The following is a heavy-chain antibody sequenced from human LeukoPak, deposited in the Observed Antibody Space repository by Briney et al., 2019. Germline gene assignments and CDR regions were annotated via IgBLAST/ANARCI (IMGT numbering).Heavy chain of an antibody. D-gene: IGHD2-2*01. CDR1: GYTFTSYA. CDR2: INAGNGNT. J-gene: IGHJ4*02. V-gene: IGHV1-3*03. Sequence: ASVKVSCKASGYTFTSYAMNWVRQAPGQGLEWMGWINAGNGNTKYSQEFQGRVTITRDTSASTAYMELSSLRSEDMAVYYCARGVVPAALDYWGQGTLVTVSS. CDR3: ARGVVPAALDY.